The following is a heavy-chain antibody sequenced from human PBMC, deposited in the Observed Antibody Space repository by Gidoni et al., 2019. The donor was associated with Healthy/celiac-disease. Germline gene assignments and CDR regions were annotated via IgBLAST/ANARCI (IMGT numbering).Heavy chain of an antibody. V-gene: IGHV3-33*01. CDR3: ARDQENWGSLYYYYGMDV. D-gene: IGHD7-27*01. CDR2: IWYDGSNK. Sequence: QVHLVESGGGLVQPGRSLRLSCAASGFTFSSYGMHWVRQAPGKGLEWVAVIWYDGSNKYYADSVKGRFTISRDNSKNTLYLQMNSLRAEDTAVYYCARDQENWGSLYYYYGMDVWGQGTTVTVSS. J-gene: IGHJ6*02. CDR1: GFTFSSYG.